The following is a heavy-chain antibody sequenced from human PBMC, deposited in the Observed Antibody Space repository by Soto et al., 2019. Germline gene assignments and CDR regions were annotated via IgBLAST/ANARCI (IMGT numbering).Heavy chain of an antibody. CDR1: GYTFTSYA. D-gene: IGHD6-13*01. V-gene: IGHV7-4-1*01. J-gene: IGHJ6*02. CDR2: INTNTGNP. CDR3: ARDGQQLARSSYYYGMDV. Sequence: RASVKVSCKASGYTFTSYAMNWVRQAPGQGLEWMGWINTNTGNPTYAQGFTGRFVFSLDTSVSTAYLQICSLKAEDTAVYYCARDGQQLARSSYYYGMDVWGQGTTVTVSS.